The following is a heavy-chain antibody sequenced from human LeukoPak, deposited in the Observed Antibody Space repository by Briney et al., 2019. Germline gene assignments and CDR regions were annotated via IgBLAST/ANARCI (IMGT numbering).Heavy chain of an antibody. V-gene: IGHV3-66*01. CDR2: TYSGGSS. CDR3: ARTTHAFDI. CDR1: XLTVSSIY. Sequence: QPGGSLRLSCAASXLTVSSIYISWVRQAPGKGLEWVSLTYSGGSSYYADSVEGRFTISRDIPKNTLYLQMNSLRAEDTAVYYCARTTHAFDIWGQGTLVTVSS. J-gene: IGHJ3*02. D-gene: IGHD1-1*01.